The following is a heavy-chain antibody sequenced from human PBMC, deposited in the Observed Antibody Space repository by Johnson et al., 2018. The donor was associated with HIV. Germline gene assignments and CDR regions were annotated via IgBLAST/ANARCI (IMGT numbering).Heavy chain of an antibody. J-gene: IGHJ3*02. CDR2: IKWNGGST. Sequence: VQLVESGGGVVRPGGSLRLSCAASGFTFDDYSMTWVRQAPGKGLEWVSAIKWNGGSTDYTDSVKGRFTISRDNAKKSLYMQMNSLRAEDTALYFCARVVRYTGGSDAFDIWGQGTMVTVSS. CDR1: GFTFDDYS. V-gene: IGHV3-20*04. CDR3: ARVVRYTGGSDAFDI. D-gene: IGHD6-19*01.